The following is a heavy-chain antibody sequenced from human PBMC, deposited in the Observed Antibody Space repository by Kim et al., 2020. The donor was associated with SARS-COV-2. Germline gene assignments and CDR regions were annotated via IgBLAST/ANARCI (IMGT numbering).Heavy chain of an antibody. CDR2: YI. J-gene: IGHJ3*01. CDR3: ARDIVSTISP. Sequence: YIYYADSVKGRFTISRDNAKNSLYLQMNSLRAEDTAVYYCARDIVSTISPWGQGTMVTVSS. D-gene: IGHD5-12*01. V-gene: IGHV3-21*01.